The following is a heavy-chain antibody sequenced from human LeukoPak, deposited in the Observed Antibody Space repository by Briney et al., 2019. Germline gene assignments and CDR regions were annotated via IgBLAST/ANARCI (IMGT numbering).Heavy chain of an antibody. V-gene: IGHV4-4*07. CDR2: IYTSGTT. CDR3: ALGDHYYYYMDV. Sequence: PSETLSLTCTVSGGSISSYYWSWIRQPAGKGLERIGRIYTSGTTHYNPSLKSRVTMSVDTSKNQFSLKLSSVTAADTAVYYCALGDHYYYYMDVWGKGTTVTISS. J-gene: IGHJ6*03. D-gene: IGHD1-26*01. CDR1: GGSISSYY.